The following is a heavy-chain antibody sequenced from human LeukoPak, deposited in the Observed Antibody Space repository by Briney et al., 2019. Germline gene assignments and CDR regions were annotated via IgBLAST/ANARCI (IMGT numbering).Heavy chain of an antibody. D-gene: IGHD3-3*01. Sequence: PSETLSLTCTVSGGSISSSSYYWGWIRQPPGKGLEWIGTIYYSGSTYYNPSLKSRVTISVYTSKNQFSLKLSSVTAADTAVYYCAQGGRITMGLSDPWGQGTLVSVSS. V-gene: IGHV4-39*07. J-gene: IGHJ5*02. CDR3: AQGGRITMGLSDP. CDR2: IYYSGST. CDR1: GGSISSSSYY.